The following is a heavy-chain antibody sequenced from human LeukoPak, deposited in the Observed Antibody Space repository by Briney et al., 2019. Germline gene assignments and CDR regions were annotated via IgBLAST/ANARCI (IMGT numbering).Heavy chain of an antibody. CDR3: ARRSVAGSLDY. CDR1: GFTFNTYW. Sequence: PGGSLRLSCAASGFTFNTYWMSWFRQAPGKGLEWVANTKEDGGEKYYVDSVKGRFTISRDNAENSLYLQMNSLRAEDTAVYYCARRSVAGSLDYWGQGTLVTVSS. CDR2: TKEDGGEK. J-gene: IGHJ4*02. V-gene: IGHV3-7*01. D-gene: IGHD6-19*01.